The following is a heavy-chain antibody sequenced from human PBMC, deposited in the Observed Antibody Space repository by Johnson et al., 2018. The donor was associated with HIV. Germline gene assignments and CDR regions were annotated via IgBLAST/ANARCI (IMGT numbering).Heavy chain of an antibody. J-gene: IGHJ3*02. CDR1: GFTVSSNY. Sequence: VQLVESGGGVVQPGGSLRLSCGASGFTVSSNYMTWVRQAPGKGLEWVSVFYSGGSSYYADSVKGRFTISRDNSNNTLYLQMNSLTAEDTAMYFCARDPFPRFYAFDIWGQGTMVTVSS. V-gene: IGHV3-66*01. CDR3: ARDPFPRFYAFDI. CDR2: FYSGGSS.